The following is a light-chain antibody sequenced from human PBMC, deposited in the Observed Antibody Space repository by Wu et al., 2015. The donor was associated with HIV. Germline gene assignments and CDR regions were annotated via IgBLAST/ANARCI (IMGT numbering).Light chain of an antibody. V-gene: IGKV1-8*01. Sequence: AIRITQSPSSLSASTGDRVTITCRTSQTIGSNLAWYQQRPGKAPQLLMSDASTLQSGVPSRYNGSRSGRDFTLTISCLQSQDFATYYCQQYYTYPQITFGQGTRLQIK. CDR2: DAS. CDR1: QTIGSN. J-gene: IGKJ5*01. CDR3: QQYYTYPQIT.